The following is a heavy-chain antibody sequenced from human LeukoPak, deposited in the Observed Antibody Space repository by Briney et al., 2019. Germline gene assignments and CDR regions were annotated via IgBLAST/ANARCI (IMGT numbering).Heavy chain of an antibody. J-gene: IGHJ5*02. CDR3: ATAGGETSRMGFDP. CDR1: GFTFSRYW. D-gene: IGHD4-17*01. Sequence: SGGSLRLSCADSGFTFSRYWMQWVRQTPGKGLVWVSCISADESVTRYADSVKGRFIISRDNTKSTLYLQLHSLRAEDTGVYYCATAGGETSRMGFDPWGQGTLVTVSS. CDR2: ISADESVT. V-gene: IGHV3-74*01.